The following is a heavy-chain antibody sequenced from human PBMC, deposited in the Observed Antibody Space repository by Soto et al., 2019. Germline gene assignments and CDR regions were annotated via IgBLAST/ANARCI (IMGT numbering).Heavy chain of an antibody. Sequence: QVQLVQSGAEVKKPGASVKVSCKASGYTFTSFTNYGISWVRQAPGQGLEWMGWISGYNGNTKYAQKLQGRVSMTTDTSTTTVYVELSILTSDDTAVYYCARVGYSGNDPRYYHYDGMDVWGQGTMVTVSS. CDR2: ISGYNGNT. J-gene: IGHJ6*02. CDR1: GYTFTSFTNYG. CDR3: ARVGYSGNDPRYYHYDGMDV. V-gene: IGHV1-18*04. D-gene: IGHD5-12*01.